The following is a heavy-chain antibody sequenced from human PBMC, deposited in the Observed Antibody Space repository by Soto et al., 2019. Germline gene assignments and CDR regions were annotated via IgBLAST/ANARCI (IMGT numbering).Heavy chain of an antibody. D-gene: IGHD4-17*01. V-gene: IGHV3-9*01. Sequence: EVQLVESGGGLVQPGRSLRLSCAAYGFTFDDYAMHWVRQAPGKGLEWVSGITWDSGRLGYADSVKGRFTISRDNAKNSLFIQMNSLKTDDTDFYYCAKDYGDYGKYGLDVWGQGTTVTVSS. CDR2: ITWDSGRL. CDR1: GFTFDDYA. J-gene: IGHJ6*02. CDR3: AKDYGDYGKYGLDV.